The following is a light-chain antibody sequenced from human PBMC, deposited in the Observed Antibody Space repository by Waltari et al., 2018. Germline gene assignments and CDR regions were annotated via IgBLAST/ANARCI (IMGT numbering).Light chain of an antibody. V-gene: IGKV3-11*01. CDR3: QQVNSYPFT. Sequence: LSLSPGQRATLSCRASQSIGKYLVWYQQKPGQAPRLLIYDAISRAAGIPDRFSGSGFGTDFTLTISSLQPEDFATYYCQQVNSYPFTFGPGTTVDIK. CDR2: DAI. CDR1: QSIGKY. J-gene: IGKJ3*01.